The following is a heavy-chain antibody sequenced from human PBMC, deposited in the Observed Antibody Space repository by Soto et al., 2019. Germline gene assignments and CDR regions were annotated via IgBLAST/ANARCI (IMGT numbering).Heavy chain of an antibody. CDR2: ISAYNGNT. J-gene: IGHJ6*02. Sequence: ASVKVSCKASGYTFTSYGISWVRQAPGQELAWMGWISAYNGNTNYAQKLQGRVTMTTDTSTSTAYMELRRLRSDDTAVYYCASHVDWKYSPYYYYYGMDVWRRRTTFT. V-gene: IGHV1-18*04. CDR1: GYTFTSYG. CDR3: ASHVDWKYSPYYYYYGMDV. D-gene: IGHD1-7*01.